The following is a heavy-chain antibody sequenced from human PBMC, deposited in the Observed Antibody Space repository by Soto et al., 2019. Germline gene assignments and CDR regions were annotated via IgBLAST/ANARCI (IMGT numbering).Heavy chain of an antibody. D-gene: IGHD3-10*01. V-gene: IGHV2-70*01. CDR2: IDWDDDK. Sequence: SGPKLVNPTQTLTLTCTSSWFSHSTRGMCVSWIRQPPGKALEWLALIDWDDDKYYSTSLKTRLTISKDTSKNQVVLTMTNMDPVDTATYYCARLPKQHYGSGYYYYYGMDVWGQGTTVTVPS. CDR1: WFSHSTRGMC. J-gene: IGHJ6*02. CDR3: ARLPKQHYGSGYYYYYGMDV.